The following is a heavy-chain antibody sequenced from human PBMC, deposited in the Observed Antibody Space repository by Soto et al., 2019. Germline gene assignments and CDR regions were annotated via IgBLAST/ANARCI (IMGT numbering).Heavy chain of an antibody. Sequence: QVQLVQSGAEVKKPGASVKVSCKASGYTFTSYAMQWVRQAPGQRLEWMGWINAGNGNIKYSQKFQGRVTITRDASASTAYMELSGLRSEDTTVYYCARDLGGWTDYWGQGTLVTVSS. CDR2: INAGNGNI. CDR3: ARDLGGWTDY. CDR1: GYTFTSYA. J-gene: IGHJ4*02. V-gene: IGHV1-3*01. D-gene: IGHD6-19*01.